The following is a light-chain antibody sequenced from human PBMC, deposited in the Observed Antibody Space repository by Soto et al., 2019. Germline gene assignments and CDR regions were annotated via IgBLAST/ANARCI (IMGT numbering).Light chain of an antibody. CDR1: QSIGGF. J-gene: IGKJ1*01. Sequence: GDRVTITCRASQSIGGFLNWYQQKLGKAPKLLIYAASSLQSGVPSRFSGSGSGTEFTLTISSLQPDDFATYYCQHYNSYSEAFGQGTKVDIK. V-gene: IGKV1-5*01. CDR2: AAS. CDR3: QHYNSYSEA.